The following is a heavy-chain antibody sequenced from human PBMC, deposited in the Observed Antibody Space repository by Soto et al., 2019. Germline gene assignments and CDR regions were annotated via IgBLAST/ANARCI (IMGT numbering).Heavy chain of an antibody. CDR3: AKGDCSGGSCAPKTSIEY. D-gene: IGHD2-15*01. CDR2: INWNSGSI. Sequence: GGSLRLSCAASGFTFDDYAMYWVRQAPGKGLEWVSGINWNSGSIGYADSVKGRFTISRDNTKNSLYLQMNSLRVEDTALYYCAKGDCSGGSCAPKTSIEYWGQGTLVTVSS. CDR1: GFTFDDYA. J-gene: IGHJ4*02. V-gene: IGHV3-9*01.